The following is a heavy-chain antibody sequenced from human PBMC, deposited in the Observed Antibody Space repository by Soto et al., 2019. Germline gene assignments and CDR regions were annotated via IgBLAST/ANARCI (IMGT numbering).Heavy chain of an antibody. D-gene: IGHD2-8*02. J-gene: IGHJ4*02. Sequence: KPSETLSLTCIVSGESISSSSYYWGWIRQPPGKGLEWIGSIYYSGRTYYNPSFKSRVTISIDTSKNQFSLKLSSVTATDTAVYYCASQRTTVVSQAYFDHGGQGALVTVSP. V-gene: IGHV4-39*01. CDR1: GESISSSSYY. CDR3: ASQRTTVVSQAYFDH. CDR2: IYYSGRT.